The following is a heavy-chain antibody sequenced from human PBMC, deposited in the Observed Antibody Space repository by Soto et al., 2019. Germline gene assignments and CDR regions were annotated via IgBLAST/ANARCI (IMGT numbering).Heavy chain of an antibody. V-gene: IGHV4-34*01. CDR1: CGSVNGYY. J-gene: IGHJ5*02. D-gene: IGHD3-3*01. Sequence: PSETRALTCAVYCGSVNGYYWNWIRQPPGKGLEWIGEINHTGGTHYNPSLKSRVTMSVDTSKNQFSLRLSSVTAADTAIYYCATRITVFGLLIPPFDPWGQGTQVTVSS. CDR3: ATRITVFGLLIPPFDP. CDR2: INHTGGT.